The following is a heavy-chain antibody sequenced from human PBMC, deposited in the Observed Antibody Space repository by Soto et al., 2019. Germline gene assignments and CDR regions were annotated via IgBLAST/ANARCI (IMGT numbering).Heavy chain of an antibody. J-gene: IGHJ6*03. Sequence: PSETLSLTCTVSGGSISSSSYYWGWIRQPPGKGLEWIGSIYYSGSTYYNPSLKSRVTISVDTSKNQFSLKLSSVTAADTAVYYCATGQASYCSGGSCYSGVDYYMDVWGKGTTVTVSS. CDR3: ATGQASYCSGGSCYSGVDYYMDV. CDR1: GGSISSSSYY. V-gene: IGHV4-39*01. D-gene: IGHD2-15*01. CDR2: IYYSGST.